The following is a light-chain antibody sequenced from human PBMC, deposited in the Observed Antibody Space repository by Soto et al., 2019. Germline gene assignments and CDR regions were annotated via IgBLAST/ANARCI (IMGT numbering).Light chain of an antibody. V-gene: IGKV3-20*01. Sequence: EIVLTQSPGTLSFYPGERATLSCRASQSVNSSYLAWYQQKPGQAPRHLIYGASSRATGIPARFSGSGSGTDFTLTLSRLEPEDFAVYYCQQYGSAGLTFGGGPKVEIK. J-gene: IGKJ4*01. CDR1: QSVNSSY. CDR3: QQYGSAGLT. CDR2: GAS.